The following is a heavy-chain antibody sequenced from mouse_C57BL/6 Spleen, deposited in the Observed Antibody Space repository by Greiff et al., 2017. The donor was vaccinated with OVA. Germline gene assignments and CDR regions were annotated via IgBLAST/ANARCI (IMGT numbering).Heavy chain of an antibody. CDR1: GYAFSSSW. CDR3: ARMDYDEVYYAMDY. J-gene: IGHJ4*01. D-gene: IGHD2-4*01. CDR2: IYPGDGDT. V-gene: IGHV1-82*01. Sequence: QVQLQQSGPELVKPGASVKISCKASGYAFSSSWMNWVKQRPGKGLEWIGRIYPGDGDTNYNGKFKGKATLTADKSSSTAYMQLSSLTSEDSAVYFCARMDYDEVYYAMDYWGQGTSVTVSS.